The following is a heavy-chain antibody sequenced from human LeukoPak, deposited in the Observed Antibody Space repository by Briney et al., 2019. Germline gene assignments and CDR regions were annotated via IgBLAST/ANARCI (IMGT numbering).Heavy chain of an antibody. Sequence: GGSLRLSCTASGFTLAAFGMSWVRQAPGKGLEWVSGITKNGRTAKLADSVRGRFSISRDTFTNKLYLQMYSLRGDDTAVYWCAKDLPGGEDDHYGFDVWGKGTTVTVSS. J-gene: IGHJ6*04. D-gene: IGHD3-10*01. CDR2: ITKNGRTA. CDR1: GFTLAAFG. CDR3: AKDLPGGEDDHYGFDV. V-gene: IGHV3-23*01.